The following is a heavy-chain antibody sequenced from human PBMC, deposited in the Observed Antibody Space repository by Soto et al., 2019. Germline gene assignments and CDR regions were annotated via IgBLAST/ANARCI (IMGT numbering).Heavy chain of an antibody. J-gene: IGHJ3*02. V-gene: IGHV4-4*02. D-gene: IGHD1-7*01. CDR2: IYHSGST. CDR1: GGSISSSNW. Sequence: SETLSLTCAVSGGSISSSNWWSWVRQPPGRGLEWIGEIYHSGSTNYNPSLKSRVTISVDKSKNQFSLKLSSVTAADTAVYYCARWNFARAAFDIWGQGTMVTVSS. CDR3: ARWNFARAAFDI.